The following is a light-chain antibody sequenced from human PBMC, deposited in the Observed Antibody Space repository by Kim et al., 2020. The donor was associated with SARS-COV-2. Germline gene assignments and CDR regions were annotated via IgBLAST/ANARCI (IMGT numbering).Light chain of an antibody. CDR3: NSYTSSSTFV. J-gene: IGLJ1*01. Sequence: GQSITISCTGTSSDIGGYNYVSWYQQHPGKAPILMISDVSKRPSGVAYRFSGSKSGNTASLTISGLQAEDEADYYCNSYTSSSTFVFGTGTKVTVL. CDR1: SSDIGGYNY. CDR2: DVS. V-gene: IGLV2-14*03.